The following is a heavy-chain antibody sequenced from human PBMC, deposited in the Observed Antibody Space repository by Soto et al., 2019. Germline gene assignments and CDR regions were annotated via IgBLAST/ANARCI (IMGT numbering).Heavy chain of an antibody. V-gene: IGHV1-2*04. CDR2: INPNSGGT. D-gene: IGHD5-12*01. J-gene: IGHJ4*02. CDR3: ARDTRPYGGYVIFDY. Sequence: QVQLVQSGAEVKKPGASVKVSCKASGYTFTGYYVHWVRQAPGQGLEWMGWINPNSGGTNYAQKSQGWVTVTRDTSISTAYMAIGRLRSDDTAVSDCARDTRPYGGYVIFDYWGQGTLVTVSS. CDR1: GYTFTGYY.